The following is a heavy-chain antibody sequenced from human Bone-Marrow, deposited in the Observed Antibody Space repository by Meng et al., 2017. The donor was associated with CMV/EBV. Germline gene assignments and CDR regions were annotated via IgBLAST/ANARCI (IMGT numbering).Heavy chain of an antibody. D-gene: IGHD2-2*01. V-gene: IGHV1-69*10. CDR1: GGTFNNYA. J-gene: IGHJ6*02. CDR2: IIPIVDIA. CDR3: ARGSRPYLVVVPSFGYYSGMDV. Sequence: SVKVSCKASGGTFNNYAVSWVRQAPGQGLEWMGGIIPIVDIANFAQKFQGRVTIAADKYTSTAHMELSSLRSEDTAVYYCARGSRPYLVVVPSFGYYSGMDVWGQGTTVTVSS.